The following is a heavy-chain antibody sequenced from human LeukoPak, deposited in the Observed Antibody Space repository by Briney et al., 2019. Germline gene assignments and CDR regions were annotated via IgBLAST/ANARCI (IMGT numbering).Heavy chain of an antibody. CDR3: ARDNYSNYVGWFDP. CDR2: ISAYNGNT. Sequence: ASVKVSRKASGYTFTSYGISWVRQAPGQGLEWMGWISAYNGNTNYAQKLQGRVTMTTDTSTSTAYMELRSLRSDDTAVYYCARDNYSNYVGWFDPWGQGTLVTVSS. D-gene: IGHD4-11*01. V-gene: IGHV1-18*01. CDR1: GYTFTSYG. J-gene: IGHJ5*02.